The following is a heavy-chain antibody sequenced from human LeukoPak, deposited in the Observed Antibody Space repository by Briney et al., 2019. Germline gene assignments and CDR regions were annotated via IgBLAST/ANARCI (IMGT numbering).Heavy chain of an antibody. CDR3: ARVKYCSSTSCYELYYFDY. CDR1: GYTFTGYY. D-gene: IGHD2-2*01. V-gene: IGHV1-2*02. CDR2: INPNSGGT. Sequence: AASVKVSCKASGYTFTGYYMHWVRQAPGQGLEWMGWINPNSGGTNYAQKFQGRVTMTRDTSISTAYMELSRLRSDDTAVYYCARVKYCSSTSCYELYYFDYWGQGTLVTVSS. J-gene: IGHJ4*02.